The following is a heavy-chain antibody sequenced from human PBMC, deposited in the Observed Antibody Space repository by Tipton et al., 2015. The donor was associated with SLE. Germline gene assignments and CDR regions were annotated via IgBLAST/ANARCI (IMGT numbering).Heavy chain of an antibody. CDR3: ARDSIELGTAY. CDR1: GGSISSGSYY. J-gene: IGHJ4*02. Sequence: GLVKPSETLSLTCTVSGGSISSGSYYWSWIRQPPGKGLEWIGEINHSGSTNYSPSLKSRVTISVDTSKNQFSLKLSSVTAADTAVYYCARDSIELGTAYWGQGTLVTVSS. CDR2: INHSGST. V-gene: IGHV4-39*07. D-gene: IGHD7-27*01.